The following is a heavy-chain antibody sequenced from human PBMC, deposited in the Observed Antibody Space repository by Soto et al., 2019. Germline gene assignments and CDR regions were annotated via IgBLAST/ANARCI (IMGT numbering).Heavy chain of an antibody. Sequence: SETLSLTCTVSGGSISSYYWSWIRQPPGKGLEWIGYIYYSGSTNYNPSLKSRVTISVDTSKNQFSLKLSSVTAADTAVYYCARGDILTGYYWFDPWGQGTLVTVSS. CDR1: GGSISSYY. J-gene: IGHJ5*02. CDR2: IYYSGST. CDR3: ARGDILTGYYWFDP. D-gene: IGHD3-9*01. V-gene: IGHV4-59*01.